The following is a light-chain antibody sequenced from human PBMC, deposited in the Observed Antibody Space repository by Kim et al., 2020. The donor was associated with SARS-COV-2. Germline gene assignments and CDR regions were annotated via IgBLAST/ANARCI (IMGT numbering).Light chain of an antibody. CDR2: GAS. V-gene: IGKV3D-15*01. J-gene: IGKJ4*01. Sequence: VDPGERATLSCRASQSVSNNLAWYQQKPGQAPRLLIYGASTRATDIPARFSGSGSGTEFTLTINSLQFEDFAVYYCQQYSKWPLTFGGGTKVDIK. CDR1: QSVSNN. CDR3: QQYSKWPLT.